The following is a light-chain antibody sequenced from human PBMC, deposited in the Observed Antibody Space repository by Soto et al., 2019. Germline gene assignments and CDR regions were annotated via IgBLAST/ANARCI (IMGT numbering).Light chain of an antibody. V-gene: IGKV3-20*01. Sequence: ELVLPKSPGTLSLSPGARAPLSGRASQSVSNNYLAWYQQKPGQAHRLLIYSASTRATGIPARFSGSGSGTEFTLTISSLQSEDFAVYYCQQYGSSPITFGQGTRLEIK. CDR3: QQYGSSPIT. J-gene: IGKJ5*01. CDR1: QSVSNNY. CDR2: SAS.